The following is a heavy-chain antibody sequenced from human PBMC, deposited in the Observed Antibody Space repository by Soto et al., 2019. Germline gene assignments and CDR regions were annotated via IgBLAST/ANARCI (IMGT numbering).Heavy chain of an antibody. V-gene: IGHV1-18*01. Sequence: ASVKVSCKASGYTFTSYGISWVRQAPGQGLEWMGWISAYNGNTNYAQKLQGRVTMTTDTSTSTAYMELRSLRAEDTAVYYCAKGAYCSSTSCPPFDYWGQGTLVTVSS. CDR2: ISAYNGNT. CDR1: GYTFTSYG. D-gene: IGHD2-2*01. CDR3: AKGAYCSSTSCPPFDY. J-gene: IGHJ4*02.